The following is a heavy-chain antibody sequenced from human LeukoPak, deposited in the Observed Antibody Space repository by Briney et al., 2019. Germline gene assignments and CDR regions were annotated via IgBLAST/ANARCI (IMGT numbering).Heavy chain of an antibody. CDR2: IWYDGSNK. Sequence: GGSLRLSCAASGFTFSSYGMHWVRQAPGKGLEWVAVIWYDGSNKYYADSVKGRLTISRDNSKNTLYLQMNSLRAEDTAVYYCARDQGDYDYVWGSYPSDYWGQGTLVTVSS. D-gene: IGHD3-16*02. CDR1: GFTFSSYG. J-gene: IGHJ4*02. V-gene: IGHV3-33*01. CDR3: ARDQGDYDYVWGSYPSDY.